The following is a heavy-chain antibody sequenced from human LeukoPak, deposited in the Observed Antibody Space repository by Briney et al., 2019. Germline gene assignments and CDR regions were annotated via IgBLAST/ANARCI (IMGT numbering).Heavy chain of an antibody. J-gene: IGHJ4*02. CDR3: ARGRNILTGSIPVDSDY. V-gene: IGHV1-46*01. CDR1: GYTFTSYY. Sequence: ASVKVSCKASGYTFTSYYMHWVRQAPGQGLEWMGIINPSGGSTSYAQKFQGRVNMTRDMSTSTVYMELSSLRSEDTAVYYCARGRNILTGSIPVDSDYWGQGTLVTVSS. CDR2: INPSGGST. D-gene: IGHD3-9*01.